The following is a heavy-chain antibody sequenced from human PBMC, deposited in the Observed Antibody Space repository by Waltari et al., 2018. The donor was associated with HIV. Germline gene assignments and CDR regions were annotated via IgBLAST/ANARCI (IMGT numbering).Heavy chain of an antibody. CDR3: ARERGIAVAAPGAFDI. Sequence: QVQLVQSGAEVKKPGSSVKVSCKASGGTFSSYAISWVRQAPGQGLEWMGGIIPILGTANHAQKFQGRVTITADKSTSTAYMELSSLRSEDTAVYYCARERGIAVAAPGAFDIWGQGTMVTVSS. CDR2: IIPILGTA. CDR1: GGTFSSYA. D-gene: IGHD6-19*01. J-gene: IGHJ3*02. V-gene: IGHV1-69*06.